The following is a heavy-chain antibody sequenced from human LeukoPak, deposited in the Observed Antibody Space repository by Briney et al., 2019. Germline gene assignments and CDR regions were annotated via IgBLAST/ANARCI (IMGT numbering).Heavy chain of an antibody. J-gene: IGHJ6*02. CDR1: GYTFTSYG. Sequence: GASVKVSCKASGYTFTSYGISWVRQAPGQGLEWMGWISAYNGNTNYAQKLQGRVTMTTDTSTSTAYMELRSLRSDDTAVYYCARGPRYSSSWYYYYGMDVWGQGTTVTVPS. CDR3: ARGPRYSSSWYYYYGMDV. CDR2: ISAYNGNT. V-gene: IGHV1-18*01. D-gene: IGHD6-13*01.